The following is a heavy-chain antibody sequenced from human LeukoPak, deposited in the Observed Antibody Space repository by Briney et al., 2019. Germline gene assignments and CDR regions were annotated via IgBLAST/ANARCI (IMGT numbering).Heavy chain of an antibody. CDR3: AREWSGFGELPDY. CDR1: GFTFSSYG. V-gene: IGHV3-23*01. J-gene: IGHJ4*02. Sequence: PGGSLRLSCAASGFTFSSYGMSWVRQAPGKGLEWVSAISGSGGSTYYADSVKGRFTISRDNSKNTLYLQMNSLRVEDTAVYYCAREWSGFGELPDYWGQGTLVTVSS. D-gene: IGHD3-10*01. CDR2: ISGSGGST.